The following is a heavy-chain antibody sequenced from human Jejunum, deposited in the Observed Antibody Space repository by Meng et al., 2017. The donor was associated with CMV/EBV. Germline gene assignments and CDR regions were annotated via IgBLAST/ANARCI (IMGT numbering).Heavy chain of an antibody. V-gene: IGHV4-4*07. CDR3: ARESGSYYWFDP. CDR1: AGPISGYY. J-gene: IGHJ5*02. Sequence: QVLLQESGPGLVKSSETLSLTCFVSAGPISGYYWSWIRQPAGKGLEWIGRIYTSGSTHYNPSLKSRLTMSVDLAKNQISLKLSSVTAADTAVYYCARESGSYYWFDPWGQGTLVTVPS. CDR2: IYTSGST. D-gene: IGHD1-26*01.